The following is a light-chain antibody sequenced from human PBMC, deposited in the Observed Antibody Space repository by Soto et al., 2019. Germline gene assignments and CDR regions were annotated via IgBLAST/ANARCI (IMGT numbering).Light chain of an antibody. CDR1: SSDIGGYNS. CDR3: SSYAGSNNLL. CDR2: EVS. V-gene: IGLV2-8*01. J-gene: IGLJ2*01. Sequence: QSALTQPPSASGSPGQSVTISCTGTSSDIGGYNSVSWYQQHPGKAPKLMIYEVSKRPSGVPDRFSGSKSGSTASLTVSGLQAEDDADYYCSSYAGSNNLLFGGGTKVTVL.